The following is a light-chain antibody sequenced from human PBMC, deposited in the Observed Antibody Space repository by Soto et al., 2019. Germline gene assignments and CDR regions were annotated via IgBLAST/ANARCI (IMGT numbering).Light chain of an antibody. CDR2: WAS. V-gene: IGKV4-1*01. Sequence: DIVMTQSPDSLAVSLGERATINCKSSRSVLYSSNNKNYLAWYQQQPGQPPKLIIYWASIRESGVPDRFSGSGSGTDFTLTISSLQAEDVAVYYCQQYYTTPLTFGGGTKVEIK. J-gene: IGKJ4*01. CDR1: RSVLYSSNNKNY. CDR3: QQYYTTPLT.